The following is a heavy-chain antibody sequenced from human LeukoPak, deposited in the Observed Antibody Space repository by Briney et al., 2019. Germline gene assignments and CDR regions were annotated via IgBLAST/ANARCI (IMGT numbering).Heavy chain of an antibody. V-gene: IGHV3-23*01. CDR3: AKSMGGWYAFDI. D-gene: IGHD2-15*01. CDR2: VSGSGGST. J-gene: IGHJ3*02. CDR1: GFTFSSYA. Sequence: QPGGSLILSCAASGFTFSSYAMNWVRQAPGKGLEWVSGVSGSGGSTYYADSVKGRFTISRDNSKDTVYLQMNTLRAEDTAVYHCAKSMGGWYAFDIWGQGTMVTVSS.